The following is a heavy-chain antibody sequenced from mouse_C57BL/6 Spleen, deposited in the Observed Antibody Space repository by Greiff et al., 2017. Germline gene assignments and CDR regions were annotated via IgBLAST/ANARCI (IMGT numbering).Heavy chain of an antibody. Sequence: VQLQQPGAELVMPGASVKLSCKASGYTFTSYWMHWVKQRPGQGLEWIGEIDPSDSYTNYNQKFKGKSTLTVDKSSSTAYMQLSSLTSEDSAVYYCAVLQPSFAYGGQGTLVTVSA. CDR2: IDPSDSYT. CDR1: GYTFTSYW. CDR3: AVLQPSFAY. D-gene: IGHD1-1*01. V-gene: IGHV1-69*01. J-gene: IGHJ3*01.